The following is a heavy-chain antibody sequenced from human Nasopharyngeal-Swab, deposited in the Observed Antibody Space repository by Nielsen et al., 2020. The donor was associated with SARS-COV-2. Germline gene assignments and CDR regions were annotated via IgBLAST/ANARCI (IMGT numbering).Heavy chain of an antibody. CDR1: GFTFSSYG. Sequence: GESLKISCAASGFTFSSYGMHWVRQAPGKGLEWVAVIWYDGSNKYYADSVKGRFTISRDNSKNTLYLQVNSLRVEDTAVYYCARDAYSSGWYGGWFDPWGQGTLVTVSS. D-gene: IGHD6-19*01. CDR3: ARDAYSSGWYGGWFDP. V-gene: IGHV3-33*01. CDR2: IWYDGSNK. J-gene: IGHJ5*02.